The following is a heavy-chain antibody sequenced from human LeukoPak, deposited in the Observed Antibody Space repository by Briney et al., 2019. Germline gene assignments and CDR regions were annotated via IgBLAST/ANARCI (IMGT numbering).Heavy chain of an antibody. J-gene: IGHJ3*02. V-gene: IGHV3-48*02. Sequence: PPGGSLRLSCAASGFTFSSYSMNGVRQAPGKGLEWVSYISSSSSTIYYADSVKGRFTISRDNAKNSLYLQMNSLRDEDTAVYYCARDRDYCSSTSCYSDAFDIWGQRTMVTVSS. D-gene: IGHD2-2*01. CDR3: ARDRDYCSSTSCYSDAFDI. CDR1: GFTFSSYS. CDR2: ISSSSSTI.